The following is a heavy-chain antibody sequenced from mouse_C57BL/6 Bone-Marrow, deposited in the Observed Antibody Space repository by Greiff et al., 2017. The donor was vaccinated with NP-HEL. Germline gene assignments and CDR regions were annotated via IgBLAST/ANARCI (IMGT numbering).Heavy chain of an antibody. CDR2: INYDGSST. CDR1: GFTFSDYY. CDR3: ARDLKGAMDY. Sequence: EVMLVESEGGLVQPGSSMKLSCTASGFTFSDYYMAWVRQVPEKGLEWVANINYDGSSTYYLDSLKSRFIISRDNAKNILYLQMSSLKSEDTATYYCARDLKGAMDYWGQGTSVTVSS. V-gene: IGHV5-16*01. J-gene: IGHJ4*01.